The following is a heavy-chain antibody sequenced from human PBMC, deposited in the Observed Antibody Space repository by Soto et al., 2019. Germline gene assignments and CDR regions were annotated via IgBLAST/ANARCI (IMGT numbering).Heavy chain of an antibody. D-gene: IGHD2-15*01. J-gene: IGHJ5*02. V-gene: IGHV3-23*01. CDR2: ISGSGGST. CDR3: AKGYCSGGSCYWPVWFDP. CDR1: GFTFSSYA. Sequence: GGSLRLSCAASGFTFSSYAMSWVRQAPGKGLEWVSAISGSGGSTYYADSVKGRFTISRDNSKNTLYLQMNSLRAEDTAVYYCAKGYCSGGSCYWPVWFDPWGQGTLVTVSS.